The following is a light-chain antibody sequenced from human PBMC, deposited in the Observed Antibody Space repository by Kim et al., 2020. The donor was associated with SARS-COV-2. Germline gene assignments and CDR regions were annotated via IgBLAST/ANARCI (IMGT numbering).Light chain of an antibody. Sequence: QSALTQPASVSGSPGQSITIPCTGTSSDVGRYDYVCWYQHLPGKAPKLILYDVTRRPSGVSDRFSGSKSGNTACLTISGLQAGDEAAYYCSSFTTTTTLVFGGGTQLTVL. CDR1: SSDVGRYDY. V-gene: IGLV2-14*03. CDR2: DVT. CDR3: SSFTTTTTLV. J-gene: IGLJ2*01.